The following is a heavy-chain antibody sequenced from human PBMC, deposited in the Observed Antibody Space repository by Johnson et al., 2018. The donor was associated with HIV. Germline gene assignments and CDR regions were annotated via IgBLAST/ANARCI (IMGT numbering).Heavy chain of an antibody. D-gene: IGHD6-25*01. Sequence: VQLVESGGGLVQPGRSLRLSCAASGFTFDEYAMHWVRQAPGKGLEWVSGISWNSGSIGYGDSVKGRFTISRDNAKNSLYLQMNSLRAEDTALYYCAKALSIAATPYAFDMWGRGTMVTVSS. CDR2: ISWNSGSI. V-gene: IGHV3-9*01. CDR3: AKALSIAATPYAFDM. CDR1: GFTFDEYA. J-gene: IGHJ3*02.